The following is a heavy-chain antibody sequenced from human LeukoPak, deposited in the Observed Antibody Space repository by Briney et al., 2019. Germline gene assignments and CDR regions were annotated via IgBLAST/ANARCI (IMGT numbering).Heavy chain of an antibody. CDR2: VSDSGGRT. J-gene: IGHJ4*02. Sequence: GGSLRLSCAASGFTFSIYAMSWVRQAPGKGLEWVSVVSDSGGRTYYTDSVRGRFTISRDNSKNTVYLLMNSLRADDTAVYYCARDGNPYCSGGNCFLDHWGQGTLVTVSS. V-gene: IGHV3-23*01. D-gene: IGHD2-15*01. CDR3: ARDGNPYCSGGNCFLDH. CDR1: GFTFSIYA.